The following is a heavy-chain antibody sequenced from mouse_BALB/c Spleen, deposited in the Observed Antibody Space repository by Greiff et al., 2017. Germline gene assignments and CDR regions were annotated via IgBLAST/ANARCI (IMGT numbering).Heavy chain of an antibody. J-gene: IGHJ1*01. V-gene: IGHV3-2*02. CDR1: GYSITSDYA. CDR2: ISYSGST. CDR3: ARSYGNYWYFDV. D-gene: IGHD2-1*01. Sequence: EVKVEESGPGLVKPSQSLSLTCTVTGYSITSDYAWNWIRQFPGNKLEWMGYISYSGSTSYNPSLKSRISITRDTSKNQFFLQLNSVTTEDTATYYSARSYGNYWYFDVWGAGTTVTVSS.